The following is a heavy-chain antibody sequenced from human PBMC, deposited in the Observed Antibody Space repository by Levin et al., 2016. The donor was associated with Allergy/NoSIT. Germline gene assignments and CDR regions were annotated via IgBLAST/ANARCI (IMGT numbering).Heavy chain of an antibody. CDR3: AKDPREVRGRWVDYYYGMDV. D-gene: IGHD3-10*01. V-gene: IGHV3-23*01. Sequence: VRQAPGKGLEWVSAISGSGGSTYYADSVKGRFTISRDNSKNTLYLQMNSLRAEDTAVYYCAKDPREVRGRWVDYYYGMDVWGQGTTVTVSS. CDR2: ISGSGGST. J-gene: IGHJ6*02.